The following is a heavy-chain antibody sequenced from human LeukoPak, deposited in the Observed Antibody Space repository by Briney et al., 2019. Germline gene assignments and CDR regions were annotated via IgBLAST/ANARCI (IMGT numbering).Heavy chain of an antibody. J-gene: IGHJ4*02. CDR2: ISGSGSAI. Sequence: GGSLRLSCEASTFTFSSYDMNWVRQAPGEGLQWISYISGSGSAIYYADSVKGRFTISRDNAKNSLYLQMNSLRAEDTAIYYCATKVAGTSHSSYWGQGTLVTVSS. D-gene: IGHD6-19*01. CDR1: TFTFSSYD. V-gene: IGHV3-48*03. CDR3: ATKVAGTSHSSY.